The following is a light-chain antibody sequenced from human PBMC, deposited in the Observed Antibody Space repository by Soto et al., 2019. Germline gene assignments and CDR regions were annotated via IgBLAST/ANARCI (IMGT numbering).Light chain of an antibody. Sequence: DIQMTQSPSTLSASVGDRVTITGRASQSTSSYLAWYQQKPGKAPKLLIYQASSLENGVPSRFSGSGSGTEFSLTISSLQPDDFATYYCQQYSSHSTFGQGTKVDIK. CDR1: QSTSSY. J-gene: IGKJ1*01. CDR2: QAS. V-gene: IGKV1-5*03. CDR3: QQYSSHST.